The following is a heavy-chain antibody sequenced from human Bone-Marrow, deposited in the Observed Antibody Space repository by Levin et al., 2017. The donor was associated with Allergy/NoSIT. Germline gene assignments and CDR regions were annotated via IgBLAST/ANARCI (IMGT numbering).Heavy chain of an antibody. CDR2: IRGSDGHT. J-gene: IGHJ3*02. CDR3: ARGIIGDVRVAHKEAFDI. D-gene: IGHD2-8*02. V-gene: IGHV3-23*01. Sequence: GGSLRLSCAASGFTFSTYAMSWVRQAPGKGLEWVSAIRGSDGHTYYADSVKGRFTISRDNAKNSLTLQMNSLRAEDTAVYYCARGIIGDVRVAHKEAFDIWGQGTMVSVSS. CDR1: GFTFSTYA.